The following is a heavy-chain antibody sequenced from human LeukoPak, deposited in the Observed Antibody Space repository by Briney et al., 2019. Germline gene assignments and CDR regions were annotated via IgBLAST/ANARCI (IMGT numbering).Heavy chain of an antibody. CDR2: VYNSGNT. D-gene: IGHD1-1*01. CDR3: ATSITTPGAFDI. J-gene: IGHJ4*02. Sequence: SETLSLTYTVSGGSISIYYWSWVRQPPGKGLEWMGYVYNSGNTDYNPSLKSRVTISADTSKNQFSLKLTSVTAADTAVYYCATSITTPGAFDIWGQGVLVTVSS. V-gene: IGHV4-59*12. CDR1: GGSISIYY.